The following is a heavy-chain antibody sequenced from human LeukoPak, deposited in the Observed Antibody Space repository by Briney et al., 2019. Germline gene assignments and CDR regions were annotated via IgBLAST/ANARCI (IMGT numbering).Heavy chain of an antibody. J-gene: IGHJ4*02. Sequence: ASVKVSCKASGGTFSSYAISWVRQASGQGLEWMGGIIPIFGTANYAQKFQGRVTITADESTSTAYMELSSLRSEDTAVYYCARGNSSSWEFDYWGQGTLVTVSS. D-gene: IGHD6-13*01. CDR3: ARGNSSSWEFDY. CDR2: IIPIFGTA. CDR1: GGTFSSYA. V-gene: IGHV1-69*13.